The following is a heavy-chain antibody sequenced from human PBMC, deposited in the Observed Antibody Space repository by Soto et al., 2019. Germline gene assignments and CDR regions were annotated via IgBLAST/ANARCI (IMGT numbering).Heavy chain of an antibody. V-gene: IGHV3-23*01. CDR3: EKVSRMTPRLRLGEVTLYPHYFDY. D-gene: IGHD3-16*02. CDR1: TFTFSSYA. J-gene: IGHJ4*02. CDR2: ISGSGGST. Sequence: GGSLRLSCTASTFTFSSYAMSWVRQAPGKGFEWVSGISGSGGSTYYADSVKGRFTISRDNSKNTLYLQMDNLRADDTAVYYCEKVSRMTPRLRLGEVTLYPHYFDYWGPGPMVTVYS.